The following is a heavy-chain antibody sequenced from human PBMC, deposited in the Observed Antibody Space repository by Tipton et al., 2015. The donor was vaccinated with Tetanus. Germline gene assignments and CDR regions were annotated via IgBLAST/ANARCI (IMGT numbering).Heavy chain of an antibody. CDR1: GASINAGGYL. D-gene: IGHD2-21*02. J-gene: IGHJ4*01. CDR3: ATVGLVTASVKY. V-gene: IGHV4-31*03. CDR2: IYYTERT. Sequence: TLSLTCTVSGASINAGGYLWTWVRQHPGKGPEWIGNIYYTERTSYTPSLDSRVTISVDTSKNHFSLRLTSVTAADTAVYYCATVGLVTASVKYWGQGTLVTVSS.